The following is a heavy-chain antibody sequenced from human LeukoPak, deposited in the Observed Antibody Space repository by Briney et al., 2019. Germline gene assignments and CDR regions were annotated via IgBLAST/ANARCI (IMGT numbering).Heavy chain of an antibody. Sequence: SVKVSCKASGGTFSSYAISWVRQAPGQGLEWMGGIIPIFGTANYAQEFQGRVTITADESTSTAYMELSSLRSEDTAVYYCARGIVGATTKVAFDYWGQGTLVTVSS. CDR3: ARGIVGATTKVAFDY. CDR2: IIPIFGTA. V-gene: IGHV1-69*01. J-gene: IGHJ4*02. CDR1: GGTFSSYA. D-gene: IGHD1-26*01.